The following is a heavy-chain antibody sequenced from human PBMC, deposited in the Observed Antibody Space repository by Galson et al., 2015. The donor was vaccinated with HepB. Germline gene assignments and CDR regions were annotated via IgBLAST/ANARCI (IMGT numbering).Heavy chain of an antibody. V-gene: IGHV3-30*04. CDR1: DMIFMSYA. CDR3: ARSRPTRSHYYYGMDV. J-gene: IGHJ6*02. Sequence: SLRLSCAASDMIFMSYAMYWVRQAPGKGLEWVAVISFDGNKSSLVDSVKGRFTVSRDNSQNTLFLQMNSLTVEDTGVYYCARSRPTRSHYYYGMDVWGQGTLVTVSS. CDR2: ISFDGNKS.